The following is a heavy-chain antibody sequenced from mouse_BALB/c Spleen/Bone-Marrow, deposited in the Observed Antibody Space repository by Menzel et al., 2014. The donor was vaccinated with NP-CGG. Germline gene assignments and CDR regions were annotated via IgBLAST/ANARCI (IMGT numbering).Heavy chain of an antibody. J-gene: IGHJ3*01. V-gene: IGHV3-2*02. Sequence: EVQRVESGPGLVKPSQSLSLTCTVTGYSITSDYAWNWIQQFPGNKLEWMGYISYSGSTSYNPSLKSRISITRDTSKNQFFLQLNSVTTEDTATYYCARGGARATGWFAYWGQGTLVTVSA. D-gene: IGHD3-1*01. CDR1: GYSITSDYA. CDR3: ARGGARATGWFAY. CDR2: ISYSGST.